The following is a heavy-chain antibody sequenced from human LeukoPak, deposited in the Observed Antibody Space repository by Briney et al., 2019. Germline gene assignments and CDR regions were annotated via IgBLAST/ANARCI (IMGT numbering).Heavy chain of an antibody. CDR2: IRYDGSNK. J-gene: IGHJ6*03. D-gene: IGHD2-21*02. V-gene: IGHV3-30*02. CDR1: GFTFSSYG. CDR3: ARGVVVTAIAHYYYYMDA. Sequence: GGSLRLSCAASGFTFSSYGMHWVRQAPGKGLEWVAFIRYDGSNKYYADSVKGRFTISRDNSKSTLYLQMNSLRAEDTAVYYCARGVVVTAIAHYYYYMDAWGKGTTVTISS.